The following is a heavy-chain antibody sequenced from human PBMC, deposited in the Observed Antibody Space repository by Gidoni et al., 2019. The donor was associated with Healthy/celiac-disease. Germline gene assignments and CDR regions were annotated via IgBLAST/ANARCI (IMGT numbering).Heavy chain of an antibody. J-gene: IGHJ6*03. Sequence: QVQLVQSGAEVQKPGSSVKVSCKASGGTFSSYAISWVRQAPGQGLAWMGGSIPICGKANYAQKVQGRVTITAYKSTSTAYMELSSLRSEDTAVYYCARGTSLTVAGGDYYMDVWGKGTTVTVSS. D-gene: IGHD4-4*01. V-gene: IGHV1-69*06. CDR2: SIPICGKA. CDR1: GGTFSSYA. CDR3: ARGTSLTVAGGDYYMDV.